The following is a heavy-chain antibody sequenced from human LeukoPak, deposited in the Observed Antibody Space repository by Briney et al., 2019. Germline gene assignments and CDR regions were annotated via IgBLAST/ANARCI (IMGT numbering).Heavy chain of an antibody. Sequence: SETLSLTCAVYGGSFSSYYWGWIRQPPGKGLEWIGTIYYSGSTYYNPSLKSRVTISVDTSKNQFSLKLSSVTAADTAVYYCARDGDSSGWYIGYFDYWGQGTLVTVSS. V-gene: IGHV4-39*07. CDR3: ARDGDSSGWYIGYFDY. D-gene: IGHD6-19*01. J-gene: IGHJ4*02. CDR1: GGSFSSYY. CDR2: IYYSGST.